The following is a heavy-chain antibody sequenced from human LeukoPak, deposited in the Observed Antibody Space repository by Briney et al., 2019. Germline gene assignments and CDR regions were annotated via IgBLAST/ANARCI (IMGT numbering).Heavy chain of an antibody. CDR3: ASGSNKYSSGWYYAFDI. V-gene: IGHV3-7*01. D-gene: IGHD6-19*01. J-gene: IGHJ3*02. Sequence: GGSLRLSCAASGFTFSDYYMSWIRQAPGKGLEWVANIKQDGSEKYYVDSVKGRFTISRDNAKNSLYLQMNSLRAEDTAVYYCASGSNKYSSGWYYAFDIWGQGTMVTVSS. CDR1: GFTFSDYY. CDR2: IKQDGSEK.